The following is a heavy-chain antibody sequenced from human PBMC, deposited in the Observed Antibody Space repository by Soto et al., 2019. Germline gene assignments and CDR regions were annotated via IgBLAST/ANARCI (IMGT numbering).Heavy chain of an antibody. J-gene: IGHJ4*02. CDR1: GGSISSSSYY. V-gene: IGHV4-39*01. Sequence: QLQLQESGPGLVKPSETLSLTCTVSGGSISSSSYYWGWIRQPPGKGLEWIGSIYYSGSTYYNPSLKSRVTISVDTSKNQFSLKLSSVTAADTAVYYCARARFLEWLFPYYFDYWGQGTLVTVSS. CDR2: IYYSGST. D-gene: IGHD3-3*01. CDR3: ARARFLEWLFPYYFDY.